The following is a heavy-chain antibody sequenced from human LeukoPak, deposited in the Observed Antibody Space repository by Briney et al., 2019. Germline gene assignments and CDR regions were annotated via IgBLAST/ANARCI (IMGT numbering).Heavy chain of an antibody. CDR3: ASGIAVAGPSV. CDR1: GFTFSSYS. Sequence: PGGSLRLSCAASGFTFSSYSMNWVRQAPGKGLEWVSSISSSSSYIYYADSVKGRFTISRDNAKNSLYLQMSSLRAEDTAVYYCASGIAVAGPSVWGQGTLVTVSS. D-gene: IGHD6-19*01. J-gene: IGHJ4*02. CDR2: ISSSSSYI. V-gene: IGHV3-21*01.